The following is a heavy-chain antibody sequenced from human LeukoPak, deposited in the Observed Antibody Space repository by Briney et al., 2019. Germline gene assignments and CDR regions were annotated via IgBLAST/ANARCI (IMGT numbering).Heavy chain of an antibody. V-gene: IGHV4-34*01. CDR1: GGSFSGYY. CDR2: INHSGST. J-gene: IGHJ4*02. CDR3: ARGRGIVGATYFDY. Sequence: PSETLSLTCAVYGGSFSGYYWSWIRQPPGEGLEWIGEINHSGSTNYNPSLKSRVTISVDTSKNQFSLKLSSVTAADTAVYYCARGRGIVGATYFDYWGQGTLVTVSS. D-gene: IGHD1-26*01.